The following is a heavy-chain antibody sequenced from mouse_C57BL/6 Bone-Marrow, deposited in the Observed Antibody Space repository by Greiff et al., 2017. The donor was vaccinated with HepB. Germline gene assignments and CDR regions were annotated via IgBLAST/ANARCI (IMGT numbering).Heavy chain of an antibody. D-gene: IGHD1-1*01. CDR1: GYTFTSYW. CDR2: IDPSDSYT. CDR3: ARAHYYYGSSRWYFDV. Sequence: QVQLQQPGAELVMPGASVKLSCKASGYTFTSYWMHWVKQRPGQGLEWIGEIDPSDSYTNYNQKFKGKSTLTVDKSSSTAYMQLSSLTSEDSAVYYCARAHYYYGSSRWYFDVRGTGTTVTVSS. V-gene: IGHV1-69*01. J-gene: IGHJ1*03.